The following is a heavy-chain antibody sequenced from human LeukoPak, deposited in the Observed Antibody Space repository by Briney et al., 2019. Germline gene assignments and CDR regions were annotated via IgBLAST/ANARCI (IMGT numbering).Heavy chain of an antibody. CDR2: IYYSGST. Sequence: MPSETLSLTCTVSGGSISSSSYYWGWIRQPPGKGLEWIGSIYYSGSTYYNPSLKSRVTISVDTSKNQFSLKLSSVTAADTAVYYCARDVGLGYCSSTSCPTAQYYFDYWGQGTLVTVSS. J-gene: IGHJ4*02. CDR3: ARDVGLGYCSSTSCPTAQYYFDY. CDR1: GGSISSSSYY. D-gene: IGHD2-2*01. V-gene: IGHV4-39*07.